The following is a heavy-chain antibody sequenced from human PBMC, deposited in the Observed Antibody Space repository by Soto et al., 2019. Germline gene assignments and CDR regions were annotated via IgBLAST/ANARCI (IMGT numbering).Heavy chain of an antibody. V-gene: IGHV4-4*07. CDR3: ARDRWYSSSLVGGYYYYGMDV. D-gene: IGHD6-6*01. J-gene: IGHJ6*02. CDR2: IYTSGST. CDR1: GGSISSYY. Sequence: SLTCTVSGGSISSYYWSWIRQPAGKGLEWIGRIYTSGSTNYNPSLKSRVTMSVDTSKNQFSLKLSSVTAADTAVYYCARDRWYSSSLVGGYYYYGMDVWGQGTTVTVSS.